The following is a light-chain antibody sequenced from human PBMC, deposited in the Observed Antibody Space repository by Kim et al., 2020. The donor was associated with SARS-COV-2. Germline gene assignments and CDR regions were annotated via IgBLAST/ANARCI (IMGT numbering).Light chain of an antibody. Sequence: GQSVTTACTGTSSDVGAYNFVSWYQQNPGKAPKLIIYDVNKWPSGVSNRFSGSKSGNTASLTIFGLQAEDEADYHCSSYTTSTTWVFGGGTQLTVL. V-gene: IGLV2-14*04. CDR2: DVN. CDR3: SSYTTSTTWV. J-gene: IGLJ3*02. CDR1: SSDVGAYNF.